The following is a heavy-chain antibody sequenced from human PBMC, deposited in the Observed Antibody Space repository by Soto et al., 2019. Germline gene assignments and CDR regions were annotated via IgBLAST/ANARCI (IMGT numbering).Heavy chain of an antibody. J-gene: IGHJ4*02. D-gene: IGHD3-10*01. CDR3: ARETNYGSGSYYDY. CDR1: GGSISSYY. V-gene: IGHV4-59*01. CDR2: IYYSGST. Sequence: LSLTCTVSGGSISSYYWSWIRQPPGKGLEWIGYIYYSGSTNYNPSLKSRVTISVDTSKNQFSLKLSSVTAADTAVYYCARETNYGSGSYYDYWGQGTLVTVSS.